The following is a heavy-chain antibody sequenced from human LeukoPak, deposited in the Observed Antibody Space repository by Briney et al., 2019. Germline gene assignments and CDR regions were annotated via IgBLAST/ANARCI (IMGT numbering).Heavy chain of an antibody. Sequence: GGSLRLSCAASGFTFSDYAMGWVRQAPGKGLEWVSSIYFSGGNTYSADSVKGRFTISRDNSRNTLYLQMNSLRAEDAAVYYCVKDQGEAIVPRRFDYWGQGTLVTVSS. J-gene: IGHJ4*02. CDR2: IYFSGGNT. V-gene: IGHV3-23*01. CDR3: VKDQGEAIVPRRFDY. D-gene: IGHD6-6*01. CDR1: GFTFSDYA.